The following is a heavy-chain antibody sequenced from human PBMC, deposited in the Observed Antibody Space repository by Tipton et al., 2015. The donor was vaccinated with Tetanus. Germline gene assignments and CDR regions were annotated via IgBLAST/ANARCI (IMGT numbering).Heavy chain of an antibody. V-gene: IGHV5-51*01. D-gene: IGHD6-6*01. CDR2: IWPDDSET. CDR3: ARMYSTSSPFDH. CDR1: GYSFNTYW. J-gene: IGHJ4*02. Sequence: QLVQSGAEVKKPGESLKISCKGSGYSFNTYWIAWVRQMPGRGLEWMGVIWPDDSETRYSPSFQGQVTLSVDKSTSTVYLQWSSLKASDTAMYFCARMYSTSSPFDHWGQGILVAVSS.